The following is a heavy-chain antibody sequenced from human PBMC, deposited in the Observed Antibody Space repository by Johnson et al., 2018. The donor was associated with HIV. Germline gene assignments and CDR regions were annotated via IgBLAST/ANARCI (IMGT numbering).Heavy chain of an antibody. D-gene: IGHD1-26*01. Sequence: QVQLVESGGGLVQPGGSLRLSCAASGFTFSSYGIHWVRQAPGQGLEWVALISYDGSNTYYADSVRGRFTLSRDNSKNTVYLQMNSLRAEDTAVYYCAKSTWELRHLDAFDIWGQGTMVTVSS. V-gene: IGHV3-30*18. CDR3: AKSTWELRHLDAFDI. J-gene: IGHJ3*02. CDR2: ISYDGSNT. CDR1: GFTFSSYG.